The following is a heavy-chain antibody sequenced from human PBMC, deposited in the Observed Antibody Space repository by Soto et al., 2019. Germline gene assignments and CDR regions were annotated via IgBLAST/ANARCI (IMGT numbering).Heavy chain of an antibody. CDR3: VRNDWYRVDP. J-gene: IGHJ5*02. D-gene: IGHD3-9*01. V-gene: IGHV4-4*02. CDR2: IHHSGSF. CDR1: GGSITCNW. Sequence: QVQLQESGPGLVNPSGTLSLTCAVSGGSITCNWWSWVRQPPGKGLEWIGEIHHSGSFNYNPSLRSRVTISIDKSKNQLTLKLTSVTAADTAVHYCVRNDWYRVDPWGQGTLVTVSS.